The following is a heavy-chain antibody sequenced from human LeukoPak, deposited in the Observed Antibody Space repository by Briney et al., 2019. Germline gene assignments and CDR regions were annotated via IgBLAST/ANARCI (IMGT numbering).Heavy chain of an antibody. CDR2: INPNSGGT. V-gene: IGHV1-2*02. Sequence: PAASVKVSCKASGYTFTGYYMHWVRQAPGQGLEWMGWINPNSGGTNYAQKFQGRVTMTRDTSISTAYMELSRLRSDDTAVYYCARGEGITMIVVVITSWGQGTLVTVSS. CDR3: ARGEGITMIVVVITS. J-gene: IGHJ4*02. CDR1: GYTFTGYY. D-gene: IGHD3-22*01.